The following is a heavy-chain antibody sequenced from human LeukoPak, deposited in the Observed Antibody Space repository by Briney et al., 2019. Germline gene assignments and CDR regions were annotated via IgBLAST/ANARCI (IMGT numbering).Heavy chain of an antibody. Sequence: GESLQISCKGSGYSFTSYWIGWVRQMPGKGLEWMGIIYPGDSDTRYSPSFQGQVTISVDKSISTAYLQWSSLKASDTAMYYCARSRIQLWIDYWGQGTLVTVSP. D-gene: IGHD5-18*01. J-gene: IGHJ4*02. CDR1: GYSFTSYW. CDR2: IYPGDSDT. V-gene: IGHV5-51*01. CDR3: ARSRIQLWIDY.